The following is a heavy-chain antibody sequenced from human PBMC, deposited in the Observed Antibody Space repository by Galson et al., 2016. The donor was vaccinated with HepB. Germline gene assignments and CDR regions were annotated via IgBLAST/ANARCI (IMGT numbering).Heavy chain of an antibody. Sequence: SLRLSCAASGFTFTSYWMAWIRQAPGRGLEWVANIKEDGTCPGYEDSVKGRFTISRDNTKMSVHRQMNTLRVEDTAIYYCAREGLADGSYFDYWGQGTPVTISS. CDR1: GFTFTSYW. CDR2: IKEDGTCP. CDR3: AREGLADGSYFDY. J-gene: IGHJ4*02. D-gene: IGHD5-24*01. V-gene: IGHV3-7*01.